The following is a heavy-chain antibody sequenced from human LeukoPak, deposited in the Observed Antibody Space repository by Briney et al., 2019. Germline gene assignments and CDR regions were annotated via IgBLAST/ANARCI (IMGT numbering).Heavy chain of an antibody. CDR2: IYYSGST. Sequence: PSQTLSLTCTVSGGSISSGSYYWGWIRQPPGKGLEWIGSIYYSGSTYYNPSLKSRVTISVDTSKNQFSLKLSSVTAADTAVYYCARVDEYDFWSGHPNQNYFDYWGQGTLVTVSS. CDR3: ARVDEYDFWSGHPNQNYFDY. V-gene: IGHV4-39*07. CDR1: GGSISSGSYY. D-gene: IGHD3-3*01. J-gene: IGHJ4*02.